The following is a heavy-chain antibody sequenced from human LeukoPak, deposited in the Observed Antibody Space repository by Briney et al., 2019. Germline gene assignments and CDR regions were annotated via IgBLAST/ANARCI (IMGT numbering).Heavy chain of an antibody. Sequence: TETLSLTCAVFGGSINSYYWTWIRQPPGKGLGWIGYIYYSGSTKYHPSLKSRVTISVDTSKNQFSLKLSSVTAADTAVYYCARVSNGGWYEDYWGQGTLVTVSS. CDR3: ARVSNGGWYEDY. CDR1: GGSINSYY. J-gene: IGHJ4*02. D-gene: IGHD6-19*01. V-gene: IGHV4-59*01. CDR2: IYYSGST.